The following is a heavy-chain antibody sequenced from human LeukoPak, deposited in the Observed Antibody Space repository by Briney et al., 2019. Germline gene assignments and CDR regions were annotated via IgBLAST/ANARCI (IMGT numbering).Heavy chain of an antibody. D-gene: IGHD6-6*01. CDR1: GGSISSYY. CDR3: ARLRVYSSSYYFDY. CDR2: IYYSGST. Sequence: PSETLSLTCTVSGGSISSYYWSWIRQPPGKGLEWMGYIYYSGSTNYNPSLKSRVTISVDTSKNQFSLKLSSVTAADTAVYYCARLRVYSSSYYFDYWGQGTLVTVSS. J-gene: IGHJ4*02. V-gene: IGHV4-59*08.